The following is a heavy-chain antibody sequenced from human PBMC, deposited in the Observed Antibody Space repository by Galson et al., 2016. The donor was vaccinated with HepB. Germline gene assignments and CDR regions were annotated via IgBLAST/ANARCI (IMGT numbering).Heavy chain of an antibody. Sequence: LSLTCGVSNGSISTYYWHWIRQAPGKGLEWIGFIHYSGATYYNPSLMSRVTISVDTSKNQFFLDVNSVTAADTAIYYCSATTTGWHAWWGQGNLVTVSS. D-gene: IGHD6-19*01. J-gene: IGHJ4*02. CDR3: SATTTGWHAW. CDR2: IHYSGAT. V-gene: IGHV4-59*01. CDR1: NGSISTYY.